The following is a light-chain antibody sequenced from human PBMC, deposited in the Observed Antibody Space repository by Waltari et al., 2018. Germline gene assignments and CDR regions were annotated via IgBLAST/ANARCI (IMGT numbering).Light chain of an antibody. J-gene: IGKJ3*01. CDR2: WAS. CDR3: QQYYSTPFT. Sequence: DIVMTQSPDSLAVSLGERATINCKSSQSVLYSSNNMNYLAWYQQKPGQPPKLLIYWASTPESGVPDRFSGSGSGTDFTLTISSLQAEDVAVYYCQQYYSTPFTFGPGTKVDIK. V-gene: IGKV4-1*01. CDR1: QSVLYSSNNMNY.